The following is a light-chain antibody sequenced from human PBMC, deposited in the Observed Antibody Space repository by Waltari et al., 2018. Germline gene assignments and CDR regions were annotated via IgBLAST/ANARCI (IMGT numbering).Light chain of an antibody. CDR2: DAS. CDR1: QSVSSY. V-gene: IGKV3-11*01. J-gene: IGKJ4*01. CDR3: QQRSNPL. Sequence: EIVLTQSPATLSLSPGERATLSCRASQSVSSYLAWYQQKPGQAPRLLIYDASNRATGIPARFSGSGSGTDFTLTISSLEPEDFAVYYCQQRSNPLFGGGTKVEIK.